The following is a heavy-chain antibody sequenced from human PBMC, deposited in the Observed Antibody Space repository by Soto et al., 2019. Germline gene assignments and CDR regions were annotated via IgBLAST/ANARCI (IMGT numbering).Heavy chain of an antibody. J-gene: IGHJ4*02. CDR3: AEGSLQWGSGYGPCYPLGL. CDR1: GFGFGNYA. Sequence: GVSLRLSCVGTGFGFGNYAVTRARRAPGKGLECISAITDGGDNSIYAGSVRGRFTMSRYNSNNVVYLHMNSLRVEDSARYYCAEGSLQWGSGYGPCYPLGLWGQGAPVTVSS. V-gene: IGHV3-23*01. CDR2: ITDGGDNS. D-gene: IGHD4-4*01.